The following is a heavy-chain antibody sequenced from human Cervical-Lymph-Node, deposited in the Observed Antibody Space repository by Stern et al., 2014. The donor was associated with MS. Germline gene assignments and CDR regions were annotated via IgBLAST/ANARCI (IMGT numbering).Heavy chain of an antibody. CDR2: IIPIFGTA. Sequence: VQLVDSVAEVKKPGSSVKVSCTASGGTFSSYAISWVRQAPGQGLEWMGGIIPIFGTANYPHNSQGRVTINGDESPRPAYMELSSLRSEDTAVYYCARGELKEGLVRGMDVWGQGTTVTVSS. J-gene: IGHJ6*02. CDR1: GGTFSSYA. CDR3: ARGELKEGLVRGMDV. V-gene: IGHV1-69*01. D-gene: IGHD1-26*01.